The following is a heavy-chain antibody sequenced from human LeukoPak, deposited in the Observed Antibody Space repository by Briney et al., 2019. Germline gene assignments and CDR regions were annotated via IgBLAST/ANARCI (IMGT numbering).Heavy chain of an antibody. CDR2: IIPIFGTA. CDR1: GGTFSSYA. D-gene: IGHD6-13*01. J-gene: IGHJ4*02. Sequence: SVKVSCKASGGTFSSYAISWVRQAPGQGLEWMGGIIPIFGTANYAQKFQGRVTITADESTSTAYMELSSLRSEDTAVYYCARRIAAAGTEDFDYWGQGTLVTVSS. CDR3: ARRIAAAGTEDFDY. V-gene: IGHV1-69*13.